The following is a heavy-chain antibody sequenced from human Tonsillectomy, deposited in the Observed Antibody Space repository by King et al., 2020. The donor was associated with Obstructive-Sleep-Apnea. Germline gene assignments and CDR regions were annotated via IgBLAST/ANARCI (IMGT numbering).Heavy chain of an antibody. J-gene: IGHJ3*02. V-gene: IGHV3-7*01. D-gene: IGHD6-13*01. CDR2: IKQEGSEK. CDR3: ARDGTYSSSWNAFDI. CDR1: GFTFSIYW. Sequence: VQLVESGGGLVQPGGSLRLSCAASGFTFSIYWMSWVRQSPGEGLEWVANIKQEGSEKYYLDFVKGRFTITRDNAKNSLYLQMNSRRAEDTAVYYCARDGTYSSSWNAFDIWGQGTMVTVSS.